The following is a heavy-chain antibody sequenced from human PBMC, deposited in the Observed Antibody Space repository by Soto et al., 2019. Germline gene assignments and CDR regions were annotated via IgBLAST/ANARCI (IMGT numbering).Heavy chain of an antibody. J-gene: IGHJ4*02. V-gene: IGHV4-34*01. D-gene: IGHD3-10*01. Sequence: ISKNPGKGLEWIGEINHSGSTNYNPSLKSRVTISVDTSKNQFSLKLSSVTAADTAVYYCARGSILWFGELLDYWGQGTLVTVSS. CDR2: INHSGST. CDR3: ARGSILWFGELLDY.